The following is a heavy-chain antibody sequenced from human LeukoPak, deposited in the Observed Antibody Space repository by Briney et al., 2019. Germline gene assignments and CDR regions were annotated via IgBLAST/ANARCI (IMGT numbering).Heavy chain of an antibody. CDR1: GFTFDDYV. D-gene: IGHD1-26*01. V-gene: IGHV3-43*02. CDR3: VKVWQPGRSYAFDI. J-gene: IGHJ3*02. Sequence: GGSLRLPCAASGFTFDDYVMHWVRQAPGKGLEWVPLVAGDGGSTYYADSVKGRFTISRDNSKNSLYLQMNSLRTEDTALYYCVKVWQPGRSYAFDIWGQGTMVTVSS. CDR2: VAGDGGST.